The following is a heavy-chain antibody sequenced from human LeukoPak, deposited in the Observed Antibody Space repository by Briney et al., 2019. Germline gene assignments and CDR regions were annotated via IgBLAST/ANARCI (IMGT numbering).Heavy chain of an antibody. J-gene: IGHJ4*02. V-gene: IGHV3-23*01. Sequence: GGSLRLSCGASGFIFRNYAMSRVRQAPGEGPEWVSGISDNGGGRYYADSVKGRFTISRDNSKNTLYLQMNSLRAEDTAVYYCATQSVAGNDWGQGTLVTVSS. D-gene: IGHD6-19*01. CDR3: ATQSVAGND. CDR2: ISDNGGGR. CDR1: GFIFRNYA.